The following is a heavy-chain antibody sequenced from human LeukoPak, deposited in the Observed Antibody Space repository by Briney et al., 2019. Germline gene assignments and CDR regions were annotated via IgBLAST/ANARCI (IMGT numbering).Heavy chain of an antibody. D-gene: IGHD1-26*01. Sequence: SETLSLTCTASGGSIRRYYWNWIRQPPGKGLEWIGHIYYSGSTNYNPSLKSRVTMSVDTSKNQFSLKLRSVTAADTAVYYCAREIVGLTRPFDYWGQGTLVTVSS. CDR3: AREIVGLTRPFDY. CDR1: GGSIRRYY. V-gene: IGHV4-59*01. CDR2: IYYSGST. J-gene: IGHJ4*02.